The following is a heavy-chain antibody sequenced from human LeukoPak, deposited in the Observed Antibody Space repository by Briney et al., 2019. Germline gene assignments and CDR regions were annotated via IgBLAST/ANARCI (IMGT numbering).Heavy chain of an antibody. D-gene: IGHD5-18*01. CDR3: ARGVNSQGTAMVLFDS. Sequence: GASVKVSCKASGYTFTSYDINWVRQATGQGLEWMGWMNPNSGNTGYAQKIQGRVTITRNTSISTAYMELSSLTSEDTAVYYCARGVNSQGTAMVLFDSWGQGSLVTVSA. V-gene: IGHV1-8*03. CDR1: GYTFTSYD. CDR2: MNPNSGNT. J-gene: IGHJ4*02.